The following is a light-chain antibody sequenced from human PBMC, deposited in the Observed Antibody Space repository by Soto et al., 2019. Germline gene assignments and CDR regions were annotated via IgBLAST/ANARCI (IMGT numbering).Light chain of an antibody. CDR1: QSVGSS. CDR3: QQRSNWPRT. V-gene: IGKV3-11*01. J-gene: IGKJ1*01. Sequence: EIVLTQSPATLSLSPGERGSLSCRASQSVGSSLAWYQQKPGQAPRLLIYDASNRATGIPARFSGSGSGTDFILTISSLEPEDFAVYYCQQRSNWPRTFGQGTKVEIK. CDR2: DAS.